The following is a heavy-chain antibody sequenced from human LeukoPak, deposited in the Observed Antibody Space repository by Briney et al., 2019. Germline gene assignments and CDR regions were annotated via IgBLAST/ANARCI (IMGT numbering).Heavy chain of an antibody. J-gene: IGHJ4*02. CDR3: ARVREDYVSFRSDFDY. D-gene: IGHD3-3*01. CDR2: INPSTGST. V-gene: IGHV1-2*02. CDR1: GYTFTNNH. Sequence: WASVKVSCKASGYTFTNNHIHWVRQAPGQGLEWMGIINPSTGSTTYAQKFQGRVTMTRDTSISTAYMELSRLRSDDTAVYYCARVREDYVSFRSDFDYWGQGTLVTVSS.